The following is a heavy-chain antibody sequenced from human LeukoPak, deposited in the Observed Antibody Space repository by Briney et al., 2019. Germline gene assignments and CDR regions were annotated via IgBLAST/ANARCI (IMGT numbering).Heavy chain of an antibody. CDR1: GYTFSAHY. J-gene: IGHJ4*02. CDR2: IHPNTGET. CDR3: ARDKGAAGSDY. D-gene: IGHD2-15*01. Sequence: ASVKVSCKASGYTFSAHYVHWVRQAPGQGLEWMGWIHPNTGETNYAHKFQGRVTMTRDTSMSTAYMELSRLTSDDTAVYYCARDKGAAGSDYWGQGTLVTVSS. V-gene: IGHV1-2*02.